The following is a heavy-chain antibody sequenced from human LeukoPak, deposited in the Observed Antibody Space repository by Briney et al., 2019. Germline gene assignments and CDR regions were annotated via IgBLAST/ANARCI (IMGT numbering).Heavy chain of an antibody. Sequence: GGSLRLSCAASGFTFSSSWMHWVCQAPEKGLEWVADIKCDGSEKCYVDSVKGRLTISRDNAKNSLYLQVNSLRAEDIRSGSYSLIDYWGQGTLVTVSS. CDR2: IKCDGSEK. V-gene: IGHV3-52*01. D-gene: IGHD3-10*01. J-gene: IGHJ4*02. CDR3: SLIDY. CDR1: GFTFSSSW.